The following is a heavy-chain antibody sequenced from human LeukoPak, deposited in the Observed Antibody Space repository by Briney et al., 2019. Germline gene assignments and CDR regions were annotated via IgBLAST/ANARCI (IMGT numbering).Heavy chain of an antibody. CDR1: GFTFSSYA. CDR2: ISGSGGST. V-gene: IGHV3-23*01. Sequence: GGSLRLSCAASGFTFSSYAMSWVRQAPGKGLEWVSAISGSGGSTYYADSVKGRFTISRDNAKNSLYLQMDSLRAEDTAVYYCARLLEQQLVLDYWGQGTLVTVSS. CDR3: ARLLEQQLVLDY. D-gene: IGHD6-13*01. J-gene: IGHJ4*02.